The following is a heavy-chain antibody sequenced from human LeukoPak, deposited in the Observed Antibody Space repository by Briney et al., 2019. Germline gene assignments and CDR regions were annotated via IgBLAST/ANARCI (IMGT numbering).Heavy chain of an antibody. CDR2: INPNSGGT. CDR3: ARARSSSYGKNWFDP. V-gene: IGHV1-2*06. J-gene: IGHJ5*02. Sequence: ASVKVSCKASGYTLTGYYMHWVRQAPGQGLEWMGRINPNSGGTNYAQKFQGRVTMTRDTSISTAYMELSRLRSDDTAVYYCARARSSSYGKNWFDPWGQGTLVTVSS. D-gene: IGHD6-6*01. CDR1: GYTLTGYY.